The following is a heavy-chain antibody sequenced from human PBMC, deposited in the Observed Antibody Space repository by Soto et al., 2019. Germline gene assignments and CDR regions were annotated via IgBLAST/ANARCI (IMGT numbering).Heavy chain of an antibody. CDR2: IYPGDSDT. V-gene: IGHV5-51*01. CDR3: ARLRFLEWAHYYYYMDV. Sequence: GESLKISCKGSGYSFTSYWIGWVRQMPGKGLEWMGIIYPGDSDTRYSPSFQGQVTISADKSISTAYLQWSSLKASDTAMYYCARLRFLEWAHYYYYMDVWGKGTTVTVSS. D-gene: IGHD3-3*01. J-gene: IGHJ6*03. CDR1: GYSFTSYW.